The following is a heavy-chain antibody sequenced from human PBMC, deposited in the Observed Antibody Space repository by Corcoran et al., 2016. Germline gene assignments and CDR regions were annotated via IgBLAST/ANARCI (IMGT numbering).Heavy chain of an antibody. D-gene: IGHD3-10*01. CDR3: ARHGDRGWYLDL. Sequence: QVQLQQGGAGLLKPSETLSLTCAGYGGSFSGYSWSWIRQPPGKGLEWVGEMNHRGSTKYNPSLKSRVTITLDTSRNQFSLNLSSVTAADTAVYYCARHGDRGWYLDLWGRDTLVTVSS. CDR1: GGSFSGYS. V-gene: IGHV4-34*01. J-gene: IGHJ2*01. CDR2: MNHRGST.